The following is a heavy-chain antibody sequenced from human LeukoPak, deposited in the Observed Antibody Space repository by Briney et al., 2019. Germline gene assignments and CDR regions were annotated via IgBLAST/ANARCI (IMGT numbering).Heavy chain of an antibody. V-gene: IGHV4-34*01. D-gene: IGHD3-22*01. CDR1: GGSFSGYY. CDR3: ARAGDSSGYAEF. CDR2: INHSGST. Sequence: SETLSLTCAVYGGSFSGYYWSWIRQPPGKGLERIGEINHSGSTNYNPSLKSRVTISVDTSKNQFSLKLSSVTAADTAVYYCARAGDSSGYAEFWGQGTLVTVSS. J-gene: IGHJ4*02.